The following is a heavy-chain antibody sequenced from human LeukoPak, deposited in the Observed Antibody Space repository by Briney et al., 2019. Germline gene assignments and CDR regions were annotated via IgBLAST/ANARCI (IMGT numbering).Heavy chain of an antibody. Sequence: SVKVSCKASGGTFSSYAISWVRQAPGQGLEWMGGIIPIFGTANYAQKFQGRVTITADKSTSTAYMELSSLGSEDTAVYYCARARAFGVVITPELVHYYYYYMDVWGKGTTVTVSS. CDR3: ARARAFGVVITPELVHYYYYYMDV. CDR2: IIPIFGTA. D-gene: IGHD3-3*01. V-gene: IGHV1-69*06. J-gene: IGHJ6*03. CDR1: GGTFSSYA.